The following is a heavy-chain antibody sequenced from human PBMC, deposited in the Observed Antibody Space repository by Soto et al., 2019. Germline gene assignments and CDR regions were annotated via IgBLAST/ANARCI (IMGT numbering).Heavy chain of an antibody. V-gene: IGHV3-30*18. CDR1: GFTFGKYG. CDR2: ISLDGINK. D-gene: IGHD6-19*01. Sequence: QVHLVESGGGVVRPGESLTLSCAASGFTFGKYGMHWVRQAPGKGLEWVTVISLDGINKDYADSVKGRFTISRDNSKNTLYLSMHSLRPEDTAVYYCAKSGDSGWYGDYVDGFDIWGQGTMVTVSS. J-gene: IGHJ3*02. CDR3: AKSGDSGWYGDYVDGFDI.